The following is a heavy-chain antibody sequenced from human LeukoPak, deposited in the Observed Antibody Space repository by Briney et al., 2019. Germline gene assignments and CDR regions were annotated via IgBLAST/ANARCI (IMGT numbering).Heavy chain of an antibody. CDR3: ARDLRYSYGFGT. D-gene: IGHD5-18*01. CDR1: GGSISSNY. Sequence: PSETLSLTCTVSGGSISSNYWSWIRQPPGKGLEWIGYIYYSGSTNYNPSLKSRVTISVDTSKNQFSLKLSSVTAADTAVYYCARDLRYSYGFGTWGQGTLVTVSS. CDR2: IYYSGST. J-gene: IGHJ5*02. V-gene: IGHV4-59*01.